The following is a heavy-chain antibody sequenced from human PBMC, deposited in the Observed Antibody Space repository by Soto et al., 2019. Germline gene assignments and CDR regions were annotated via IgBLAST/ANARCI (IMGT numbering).Heavy chain of an antibody. CDR2: IYYSGST. Sequence: QVQLQESGPRLVKPSETLSLTCSVSGDSISSYYWSWIRQPPGQGLEWIGYIYYSGSTNSNPSFKIRVTISVDTPKNQFSLKLTSVTAADTAVYYCARGVATIGPWGQGALVTVSS. V-gene: IGHV4-59*01. D-gene: IGHD5-12*01. CDR3: ARGVATIGP. CDR1: GDSISSYY. J-gene: IGHJ5*02.